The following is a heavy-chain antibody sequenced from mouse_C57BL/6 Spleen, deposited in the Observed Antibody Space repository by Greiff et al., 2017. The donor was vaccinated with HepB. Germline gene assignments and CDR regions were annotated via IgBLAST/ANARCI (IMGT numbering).Heavy chain of an antibody. V-gene: IGHV1-81*01. CDR2: IYPRSGNT. CDR1: GYTFTSYG. D-gene: IGHD1-1*01. J-gene: IGHJ4*01. Sequence: QVQLQQSGAELARPGASVKLSCKASGYTFTSYGISWVKQRTGQGLEWIGEIYPRSGNTYYNEKFKGKATLTADKSSSTAYMELRSLTSEDSAVYFWARYGNYNAMDYWGQGTSVTVSS. CDR3: ARYGNYNAMDY.